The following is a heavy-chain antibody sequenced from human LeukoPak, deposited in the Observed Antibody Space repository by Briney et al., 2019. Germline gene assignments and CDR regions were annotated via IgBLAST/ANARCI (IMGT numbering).Heavy chain of an antibody. Sequence: SQTLSLTCTVSGGSINSGGYYWGWIRQSPGKGLEWIGYIYHSGSAYYNPSLKSRVTISVDTSKNQFSLKLSSVTAADTAVYYCAREYGYSSGWSGLGDAFDIWGQGTMVTVSS. D-gene: IGHD6-19*01. CDR3: AREYGYSSGWSGLGDAFDI. V-gene: IGHV4-30-2*06. J-gene: IGHJ3*02. CDR1: GGSINSGGYY. CDR2: IYHSGSA.